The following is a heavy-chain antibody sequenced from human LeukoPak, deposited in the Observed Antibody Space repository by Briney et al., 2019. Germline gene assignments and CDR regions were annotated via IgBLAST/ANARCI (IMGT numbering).Heavy chain of an antibody. CDR1: GYTFTGYY. V-gene: IGHV1-2*06. CDR2: INPNSGGT. D-gene: IGHD5-18*01. Sequence: ASVKVSCKASGYTFTGYYMHWVRQAPGQGLEWMGRINPNSGGTNYAQKFQGRVTMTRDTSISTAYMELSRLRSDDTAVYYCARIASITAIKTDYWGQGTLVTVSS. J-gene: IGHJ4*02. CDR3: ARIASITAIKTDY.